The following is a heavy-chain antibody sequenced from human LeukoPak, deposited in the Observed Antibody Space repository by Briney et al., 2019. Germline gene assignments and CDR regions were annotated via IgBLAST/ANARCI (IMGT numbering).Heavy chain of an antibody. V-gene: IGHV1-18*01. CDR2: ISAYNGNT. D-gene: IGHD5-24*01. CDR3: ARDLNRGWRQRPVDY. J-gene: IGHJ4*02. CDR1: GYTFTSYG. Sequence: GASVKVSCKASGYTFTSYGISWVRQAPGQGLEWMGWISAYNGNTNYAQKLQGRVTMTTDTSTSTAYMELRSLRSDDTAVYYCARDLNRGWRQRPVDYWGQGTPVTVSS.